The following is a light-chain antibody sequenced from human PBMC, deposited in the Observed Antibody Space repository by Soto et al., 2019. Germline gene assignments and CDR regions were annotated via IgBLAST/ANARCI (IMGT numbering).Light chain of an antibody. CDR1: QTIGSW. V-gene: IGKV1-5*01. CDR3: QQYHGYWCT. Sequence: DIQMTQSPSTLSASVGDRVTITCRASQTIGSWVAWYQQKPGKAPKLVIFDATSLESGVPSRFSGSGSATEFTIRISSVQGVDFATYYCQQYHGYWCTFGQGTKLEIK. CDR2: DAT. J-gene: IGKJ2*02.